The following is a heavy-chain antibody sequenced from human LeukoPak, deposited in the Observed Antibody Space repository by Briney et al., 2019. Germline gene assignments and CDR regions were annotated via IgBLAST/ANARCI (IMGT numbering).Heavy chain of an antibody. Sequence: SETLSLSCGVYGGSFNGYYWSWIRQPPGKGLEWIGEISHSGNTNYNPSLESRVTMSVDMSTKQLSLRLSSVTAADTAVYCCARCLIVTVAARGYRCYMDVWGNGTTVAVSS. J-gene: IGHJ6*03. CDR2: ISHSGNT. CDR1: GGSFNGYY. V-gene: IGHV4-34*01. CDR3: ARCLIVTVAARGYRCYMDV. D-gene: IGHD2-21*02.